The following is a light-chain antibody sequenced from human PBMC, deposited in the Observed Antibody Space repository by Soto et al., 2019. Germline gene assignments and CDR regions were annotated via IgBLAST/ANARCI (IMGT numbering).Light chain of an antibody. CDR2: AAS. Sequence: DIQITQSPSSLSVSVGDRVTITCRASQDIRSDLGWFQQKPGKAPKRLIYAASTLESGVPSRFSGSRSGTEFTLTISSLQPEDFATYYCLQHNSYPFTFGPGTKVDIK. CDR1: QDIRSD. J-gene: IGKJ3*01. CDR3: LQHNSYPFT. V-gene: IGKV1-17*01.